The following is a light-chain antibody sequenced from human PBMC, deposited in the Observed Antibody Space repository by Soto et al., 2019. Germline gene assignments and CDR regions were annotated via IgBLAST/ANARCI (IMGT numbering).Light chain of an antibody. CDR3: SSYTSGSPYV. V-gene: IGLV2-14*01. CDR1: ISDVGGYRY. J-gene: IGLJ1*01. CDR2: EVS. Sequence: QSALTQPASVSGSPGQSITISCTGTISDVGGYRYVSWYQQHPGKAPQLTIYEVSNRPSGISNRFSCYKSGNTASLTISGLQAEDEADYYCSSYTSGSPYVFGTGTKVTVL.